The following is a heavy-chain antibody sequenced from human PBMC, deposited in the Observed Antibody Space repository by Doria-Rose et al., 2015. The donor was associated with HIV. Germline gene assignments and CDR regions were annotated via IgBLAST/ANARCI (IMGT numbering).Heavy chain of an antibody. D-gene: IGHD3-3*01. CDR2: INHTGST. CDR1: GGSLSGYY. J-gene: IGHJ5*02. V-gene: IGHV4-34*01. Sequence: QVQLQQWDTGLLKPSETLSLTCAVYGGSLSGYYWSWIRQSPGRGLEWIGEINHTGSTTYNPSPKSRVSISLDKSKSQFSLRLTSVTAADTAVYYCAWSSSPSNWFDPWGQGTLVTVSS. CDR3: AWSSSPSNWFDP.